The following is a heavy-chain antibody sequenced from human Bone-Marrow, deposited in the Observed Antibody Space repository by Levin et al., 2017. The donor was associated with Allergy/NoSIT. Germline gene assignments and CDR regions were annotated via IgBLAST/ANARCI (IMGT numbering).Heavy chain of an antibody. Sequence: PGGSLRLSCAASGFSFNTYTMHWVRQAPGKGLEWVSLISWDGVSTYYADSVKGRFTISRDNSKNSLYLQVKSLRSEDSALYYCVKDIAARRSGRDYYGMDVWGQGTAVTVS. V-gene: IGHV3-43*01. CDR1: GFSFNTYT. CDR2: ISWDGVST. D-gene: IGHD6-6*01. CDR3: VKDIAARRSGRDYYGMDV. J-gene: IGHJ6*02.